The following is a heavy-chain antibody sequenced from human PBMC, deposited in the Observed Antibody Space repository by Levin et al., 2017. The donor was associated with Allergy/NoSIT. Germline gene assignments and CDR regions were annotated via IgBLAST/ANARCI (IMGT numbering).Heavy chain of an antibody. CDR3: ARYSSGYYFDY. J-gene: IGHJ4*01. Sequence: SSETLSLTCVASGGSMSNYYWSWIRQPAGKGLEWIGRIYSSGSTNYNPSLESRVTMSVDTSKNQLFLKLSSVTAADTAVYYCARYSSGYYFDYWGQGTLVTVSS. V-gene: IGHV4-4*07. CDR2: IYSSGST. D-gene: IGHD3-22*01. CDR1: GGSMSNYY.